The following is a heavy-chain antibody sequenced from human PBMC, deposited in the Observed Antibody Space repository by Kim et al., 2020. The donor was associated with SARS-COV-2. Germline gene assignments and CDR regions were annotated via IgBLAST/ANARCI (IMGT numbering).Heavy chain of an antibody. D-gene: IGHD3-16*02. V-gene: IGHV4-34*01. J-gene: IGHJ4*01. CDR3: AGGYDYVWGSYRNFDY. CDR1: GGSFSGYY. CDR2: INHSGST. Sequence: SETLSLTCAVYGGSFSGYYWSWIRQPPGKGLEWIGEINHSGSTNYNPSLKSRVTISVDTSKNQFSLKLSSVTAADTAVYYCAGGYDYVWGSYRNFDYWG.